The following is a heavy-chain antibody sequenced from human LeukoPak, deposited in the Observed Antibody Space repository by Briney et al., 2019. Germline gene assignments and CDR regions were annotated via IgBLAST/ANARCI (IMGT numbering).Heavy chain of an antibody. CDR2: IYYSGST. CDR1: GGSISSSSYY. Sequence: PSETLSLTCTVSGGSISSSSYYWGWIRQPPGEGLEWIGSIYYSGSTYYNPSLKSRVTISVDTSKNQFSLKLSSVTAADTAVYYCARRRVGATEAFFDYWGQGTLVTVSS. D-gene: IGHD1-26*01. V-gene: IGHV4-39*07. CDR3: ARRRVGATEAFFDY. J-gene: IGHJ4*02.